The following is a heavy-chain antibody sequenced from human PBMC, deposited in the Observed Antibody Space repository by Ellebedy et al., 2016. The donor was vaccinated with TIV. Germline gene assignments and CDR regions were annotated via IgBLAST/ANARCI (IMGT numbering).Heavy chain of an antibody. CDR1: GGSISSYY. CDR2: IYYSGST. D-gene: IGHD2-2*01. Sequence: MPSETLSLTCTVSGGSISSYYWSWIRQPPGKGLEWIGYIYYSGSTNYNPSLKSRVTVSVDTSKNQFSLKLSSVTAADTAVYYCARGLIVVVPAAMNGYYYYGMDVWGQGTTVTVSS. CDR3: ARGLIVVVPAAMNGYYYYGMDV. J-gene: IGHJ6*02. V-gene: IGHV4-59*12.